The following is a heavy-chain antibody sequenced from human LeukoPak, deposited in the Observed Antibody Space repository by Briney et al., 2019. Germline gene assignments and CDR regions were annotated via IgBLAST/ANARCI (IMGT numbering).Heavy chain of an antibody. Sequence: GGSLRLSCAASGFTFSNYWMSWVRQAPGMGLEWVANIKQDGSDNYYVDSVKGRFTISRDNAKNSLFLQMNSLRPEDTVVYYCARAASYYFGSGIRYYWFDPWGQGTLVTVSS. CDR3: ARAASYYFGSGIRYYWFDP. CDR1: GFTFSNYW. D-gene: IGHD3-10*01. J-gene: IGHJ5*02. CDR2: IKQDGSDN. V-gene: IGHV3-7*04.